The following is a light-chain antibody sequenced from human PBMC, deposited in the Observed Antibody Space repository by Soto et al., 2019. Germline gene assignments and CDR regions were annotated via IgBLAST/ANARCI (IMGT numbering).Light chain of an antibody. CDR2: DNT. Sequence: QTVVTQPPSVSGAPGQRVTISCTGSRSNIGAGYAVHWYQQLPGTAPKLLIYDNTNRPSGVPDRFSASESGTSASLAIPGLQSEDEADYYCQSYDTSLSASVFGGGTKLTVL. V-gene: IGLV1-40*01. CDR3: QSYDTSLSASV. CDR1: RSNIGAGYA. J-gene: IGLJ2*01.